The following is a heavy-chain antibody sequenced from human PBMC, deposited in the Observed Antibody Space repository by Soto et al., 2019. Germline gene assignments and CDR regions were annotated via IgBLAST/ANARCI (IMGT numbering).Heavy chain of an antibody. V-gene: IGHV3-9*01. CDR1: GFTFDDYA. Sequence: GGSLRLSCAASGFTFDDYAMHWVRQAPGKGLEWVSGISWNSGSIGYADSVKGRFTISRDNAKNSLYLQMNSLRAEDTALYYCAKDVSKTGTTSEFDYWGQGTLVTVSS. J-gene: IGHJ4*02. CDR2: ISWNSGSI. D-gene: IGHD1-1*01. CDR3: AKDVSKTGTTSEFDY.